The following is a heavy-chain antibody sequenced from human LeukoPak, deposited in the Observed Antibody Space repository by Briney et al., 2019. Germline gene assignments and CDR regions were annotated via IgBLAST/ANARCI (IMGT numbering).Heavy chain of an antibody. V-gene: IGHV1-18*01. CDR2: ISAYNGNT. CDR3: ARGSGYSRLRYYFDY. Sequence: ASVKVSCKASGYTFTSYGISWVRQAPGQGLEWMGWISAYNGNTNYAQKLQGRVTMTTDTPTSTAYMELRSLRSDDTAVYYCARGSGYSRLRYYFDYWGQGTLVTVSS. D-gene: IGHD5-18*01. CDR1: GYTFTSYG. J-gene: IGHJ4*02.